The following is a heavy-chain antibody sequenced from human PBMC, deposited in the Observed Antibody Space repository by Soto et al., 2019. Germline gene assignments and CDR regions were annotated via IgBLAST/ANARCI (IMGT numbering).Heavy chain of an antibody. Sequence: ASVKVSCKASGYTFTSYGISWVRQAPGQGLEWMGWISAYNGNTNYAQKLQGRVTMTTDTSTSTAYMELRSLRSDDTAVYYCARDGRGYSGYDWGPLVGYFDYWGQGTLVTVSS. CDR3: ARDGRGYSGYDWGPLVGYFDY. D-gene: IGHD5-12*01. V-gene: IGHV1-18*01. CDR1: GYTFTSYG. J-gene: IGHJ4*02. CDR2: ISAYNGNT.